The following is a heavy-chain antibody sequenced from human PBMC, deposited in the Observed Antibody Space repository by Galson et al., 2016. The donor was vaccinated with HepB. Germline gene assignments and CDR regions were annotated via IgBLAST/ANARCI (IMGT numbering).Heavy chain of an antibody. Sequence: SLRLSCAASGFTFSRYSMNWVRQAPGKGLEWVSYISSSSITIYYADSVKGRFTISRDNAKNSLFLQLNRLRAEDTAVHYCARAEGSVAASWGSWGQGTLVTVSS. V-gene: IGHV3-48*04. CDR3: ARAEGSVAASWGS. CDR1: GFTFSRYS. D-gene: IGHD6-6*01. J-gene: IGHJ5*02. CDR2: ISSSSITI.